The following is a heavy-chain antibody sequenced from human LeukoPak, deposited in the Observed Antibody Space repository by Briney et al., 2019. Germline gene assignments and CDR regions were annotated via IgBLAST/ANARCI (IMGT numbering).Heavy chain of an antibody. CDR1: GGSISSYY. Sequence: SETLSLTCTVSGGSISSYYWSWIRQPPGKGLEWIGYIYYSGSTNYNPSLKSRVTISVDTSKNQFSLKLSSVTAADTAVYYCARLWFGELTMGGGYYYYYMDVWGKGTTVTVSS. D-gene: IGHD3-10*01. J-gene: IGHJ6*03. V-gene: IGHV4-59*01. CDR2: IYYSGST. CDR3: ARLWFGELTMGGGYYYYYMDV.